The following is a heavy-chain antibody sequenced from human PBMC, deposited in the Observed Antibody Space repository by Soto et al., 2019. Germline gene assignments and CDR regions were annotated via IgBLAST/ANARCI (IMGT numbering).Heavy chain of an antibody. CDR2: ISSSGSTI. J-gene: IGHJ5*02. D-gene: IGHD2-15*01. V-gene: IGHV3-48*03. CDR3: ARSPYMVAATYWFDP. CDR1: GFTFSSYE. Sequence: GGSLRLSCAASGFTFSSYEMNWVRQAPGKGLEWVSYISSSGSTIYYADSVKGRFTISRDNAKNSLYLQRNSLRAEDTAVYYCARSPYMVAATYWFDPWGQGTLVTVSS.